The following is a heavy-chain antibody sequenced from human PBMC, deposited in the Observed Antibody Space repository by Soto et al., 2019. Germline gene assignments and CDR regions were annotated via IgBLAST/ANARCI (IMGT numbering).Heavy chain of an antibody. Sequence: GESLKISCRTSGYRFTSYWIAWVRQMPGKGLEWMGITFPSDSDTRYSPSFQGQVTISADRSTSTVFLQWASLKASDTAVYFCARKDKSGYFNWFDPWGQGTLVTSPQ. CDR3: ARKDKSGYFNWFDP. D-gene: IGHD3-22*01. J-gene: IGHJ5*02. CDR2: TFPSDSDT. CDR1: GYRFTSYW. V-gene: IGHV5-51*01.